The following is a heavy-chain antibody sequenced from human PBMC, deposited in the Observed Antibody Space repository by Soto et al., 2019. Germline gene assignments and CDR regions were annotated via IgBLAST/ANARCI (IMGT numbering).Heavy chain of an antibody. CDR3: ARGGEGYNFGAVY. D-gene: IGHD5-12*01. V-gene: IGHV1-69*01. Sequence: QVQLVQSGAEVTEPGSSVKVSGKASGGGNVRDYRTTWVRRAPGQGLEWMGGIIPKLGSANYAQNFQGRVTVTADESTNTVYMELRSLRSDDTAVYYCARGGEGYNFGAVYWGQGTPVTVSS. J-gene: IGHJ4*02. CDR1: GGGNVRDYR. CDR2: IIPKLGSA.